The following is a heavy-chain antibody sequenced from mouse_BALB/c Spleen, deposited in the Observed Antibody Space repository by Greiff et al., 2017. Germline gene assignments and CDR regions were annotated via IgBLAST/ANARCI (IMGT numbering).Heavy chain of an antibody. J-gene: IGHJ3*01. CDR3: ASYYDYGEGVWFAY. V-gene: IGHV14-3*02. CDR2: IDPANGNT. CDR1: GFNIKDTY. D-gene: IGHD2-4*01. Sequence: VQLKQSGAELVKPGASVKLSCTASGFNIKDTYMHWVKQRPEQGLEWIGRIDPANGNTKYDPKFQGKATITADTSSNTAYLQLSSLTSEDTAVYYCASYYDYGEGVWFAYWGQGTLVTVSA.